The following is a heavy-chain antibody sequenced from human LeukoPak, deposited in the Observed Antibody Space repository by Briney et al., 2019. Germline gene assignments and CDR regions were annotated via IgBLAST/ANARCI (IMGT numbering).Heavy chain of an antibody. D-gene: IGHD5/OR15-5a*01. V-gene: IGHV1-2*02. CDR1: GYRFTADY. CDR2: INPNSGVA. J-gene: IGHJ4*02. Sequence: EASVKVSCKASGYRFTADYMNRVRHAPGQGLEWMGWINPNSGVANYAQKSRGRVTMTKDTSIITVYMELDRLRSDDTALYYCARGGYNVYDPFESWGQGTLVTVSS. CDR3: ARGGYNVYDPFES.